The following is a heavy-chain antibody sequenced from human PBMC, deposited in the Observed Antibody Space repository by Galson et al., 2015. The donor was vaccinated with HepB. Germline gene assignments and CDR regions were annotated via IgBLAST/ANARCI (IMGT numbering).Heavy chain of an antibody. D-gene: IGHD3-10*01. V-gene: IGHV1-3*01. J-gene: IGHJ4*02. CDR2: INAGNGNT. CDR1: GYTFTSYA. Sequence: SVKVSCKASGYTFTSYAMHWVRQAPGQRLEWMGWINAGNGNTKYSQKFQGRVTITRDTSAGTAYMELSSLRSEDTAVYYCARDILAIPTTYGSGSQYPDGCAYWGQGTLVTVSS. CDR3: ARDILAIPTTYGSGSQYPDGCAY.